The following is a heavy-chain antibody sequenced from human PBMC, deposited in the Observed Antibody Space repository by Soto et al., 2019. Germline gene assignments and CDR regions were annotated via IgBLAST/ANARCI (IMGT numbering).Heavy chain of an antibody. V-gene: IGHV1-69*12. D-gene: IGHD3-10*01. J-gene: IGHJ6*01. Sequence: QVQLVQSGAEVKKPGSSVKVSCKASGGTFSNYALISWVLQAPEQGLEWMGGIIPIDATVNYAQKFQGRITITADESTTTAYMDLGSLRSEDTAVYYCARDLLGFGYTYADVWGQGTTVTVSS. CDR2: IIPIDATV. CDR3: ARDLLGFGYTYADV. CDR1: GGTFSNYA.